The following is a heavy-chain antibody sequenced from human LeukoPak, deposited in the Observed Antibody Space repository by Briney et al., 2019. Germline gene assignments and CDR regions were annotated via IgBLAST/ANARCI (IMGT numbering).Heavy chain of an antibody. CDR3: AKDRRPGIAAAGTGGFDY. J-gene: IGHJ4*02. CDR1: GCTFSSYA. V-gene: IGHV3-23*01. D-gene: IGHD6-13*01. CDR2: ISGSGGST. Sequence: GGSLRLSCAASGCTFSSYAMSWLRQPPGKGLEWVSAISGSGGSTYYTYYVKGRFTISRDNSTYPLYLQMNSLRAEDTAVYYCAKDRRPGIAAAGTGGFDYWGQGTLVTVSS.